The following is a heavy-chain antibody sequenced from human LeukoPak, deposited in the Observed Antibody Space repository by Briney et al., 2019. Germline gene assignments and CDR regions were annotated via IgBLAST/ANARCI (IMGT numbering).Heavy chain of an antibody. CDR1: GFTFSSYG. Sequence: GGSLRLSCAASGFTFSSYGMHWVRQAPGKGLEWVAFIRYDGSNKYYADSVKGRFTISRDNSKNTLYLQMNSLRAEDTAVYYCAKGRFLEWLRFDYWGQGPLVTVSS. CDR2: IRYDGSNK. D-gene: IGHD3-3*01. CDR3: AKGRFLEWLRFDY. J-gene: IGHJ4*02. V-gene: IGHV3-30*02.